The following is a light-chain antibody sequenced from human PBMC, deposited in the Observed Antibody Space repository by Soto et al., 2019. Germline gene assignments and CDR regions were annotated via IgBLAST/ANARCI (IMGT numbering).Light chain of an antibody. CDR3: QQSYSTPYT. Sequence: DIQMTQSPSSLSASVGDRVTITCRASQSISSYLNWYQQKRGKAPMLLIYAASSLQSGVPSRFSGSGSGTDFTLTISSLQPEDFATYYCQQSYSTPYTFGQGTKLEIK. V-gene: IGKV1-39*01. J-gene: IGKJ2*01. CDR1: QSISSY. CDR2: AAS.